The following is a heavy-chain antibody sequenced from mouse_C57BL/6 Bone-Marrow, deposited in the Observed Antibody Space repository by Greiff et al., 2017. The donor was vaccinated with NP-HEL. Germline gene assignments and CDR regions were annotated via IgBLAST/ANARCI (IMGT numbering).Heavy chain of an antibody. CDR3: ASSMITTSPHWYFDV. CDR2: ISNGGGST. V-gene: IGHV5-12*01. CDR1: GFTFSDYY. D-gene: IGHD2-4*01. Sequence: EVQVVESGGGLVQPGGSLKLSCAASGFTFSDYYMYWVRQTPEKRLEWVAYISNGGGSTYYPDTVKGRFTISRDNAKNTLYLQMSRLKSEDTAMYYCASSMITTSPHWYFDVWGTGTTVTVSS. J-gene: IGHJ1*03.